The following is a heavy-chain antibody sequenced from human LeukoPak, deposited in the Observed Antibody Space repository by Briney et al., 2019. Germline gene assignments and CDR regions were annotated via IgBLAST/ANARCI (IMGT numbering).Heavy chain of an antibody. J-gene: IGHJ4*02. CDR3: ARDLGDSFDY. Sequence: ASVKVSCKASGGTFSNYAISWVRQALGQGLEWMGGIIPIFGTASYAQKFQGRVTITADESTSTAYMELSSLRSEDTAVYYCARDLGDSFDYWGQGTLVTVSS. D-gene: IGHD3-10*01. V-gene: IGHV1-69*13. CDR1: GGTFSNYA. CDR2: IIPIFGTA.